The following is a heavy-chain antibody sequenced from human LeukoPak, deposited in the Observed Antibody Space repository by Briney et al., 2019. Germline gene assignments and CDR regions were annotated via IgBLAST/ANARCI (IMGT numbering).Heavy chain of an antibody. CDR2: INTNTGNP. CDR1: GYTFTSYA. D-gene: IGHD2-2*01. CDR3: ARDLSIVVVPAAYGMDV. V-gene: IGHV7-4-1*02. J-gene: IGHJ6*02. Sequence: ASVKDSCKASGYTFTSYAMNWVRQAPGQGLEWVGWINTNTGNPTYAQGFTGRFVFSLDTSVSTAYLQISSLKAEDTAVYYCARDLSIVVVPAAYGMDVWGQGTTVTVSS.